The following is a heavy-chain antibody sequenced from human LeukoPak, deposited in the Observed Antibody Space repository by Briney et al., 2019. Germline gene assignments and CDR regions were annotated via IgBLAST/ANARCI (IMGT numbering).Heavy chain of an antibody. CDR2: ISGSGGST. V-gene: IGHV3-23*01. CDR3: AIMTCSSTSCFFDY. D-gene: IGHD2-2*01. Sequence: GASLRLSCAASGFTFSSYAMSWVRQAPGKGLEWVSAISGSGGSTYYADSVKGRFTISRDNSKNTLYLQVNSLRAEDTAVYYCAIMTCSSTSCFFDYWGQGTLVTVSS. J-gene: IGHJ4*02. CDR1: GFTFSSYA.